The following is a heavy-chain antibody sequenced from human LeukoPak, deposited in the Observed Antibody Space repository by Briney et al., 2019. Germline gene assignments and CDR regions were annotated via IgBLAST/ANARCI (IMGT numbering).Heavy chain of an antibody. D-gene: IGHD3-16*01. V-gene: IGHV1-2*02. J-gene: IGHJ5*02. CDR3: ARAREQVKFLRSRFDP. CDR1: GYTFTGYY. CDR2: INPNSGGT. Sequence: ASVKVSCKASGYTFTGYYMHWVRQAPGQGLEWMGWINPNSGGTNYAQKFQGRVTMTRDTSISTAYMELSRLRSDDTAVYYCARAREQVKFLRSRFDPWGQGTLVTVSS.